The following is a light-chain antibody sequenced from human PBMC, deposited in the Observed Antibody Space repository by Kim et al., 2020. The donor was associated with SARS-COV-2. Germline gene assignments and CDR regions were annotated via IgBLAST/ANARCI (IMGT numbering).Light chain of an antibody. CDR3: QSYNRSNVV. CDR2: EDD. Sequence: GKTVTISCTRSSGSIDDNYAESYQQRPGGVPTAVIYEDDQRPSGVSDRFSGSIDNSSNSASLTISGLKTEDEADYYCQSYNRSNVVFGGGTQLTVL. J-gene: IGLJ2*01. V-gene: IGLV6-57*03. CDR1: SGSIDDNY.